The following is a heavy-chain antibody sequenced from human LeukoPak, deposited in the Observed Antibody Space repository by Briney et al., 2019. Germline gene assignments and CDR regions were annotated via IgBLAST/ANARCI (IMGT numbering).Heavy chain of an antibody. D-gene: IGHD3-9*01. Sequence: SETLSLTCTVSGDSISTGNYYWSWIRQPAGKGLEWIGRIYTSGSTHYNPSLKSRVTISVHTSKNQFSLKLSSVTAADTAVYYCAALTGYQYFDYWGQGTLVTVSS. CDR2: IYTSGST. CDR1: GDSISTGNYY. CDR3: AALTGYQYFDY. J-gene: IGHJ4*02. V-gene: IGHV4-61*02.